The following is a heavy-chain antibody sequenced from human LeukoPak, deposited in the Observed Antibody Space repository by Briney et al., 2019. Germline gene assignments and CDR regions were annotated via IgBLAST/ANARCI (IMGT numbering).Heavy chain of an antibody. CDR3: ARGFSGG. CDR1: GFTFSSYA. CDR2: ISYDGSNK. Sequence: GGSLRLSCAASGFTFSSYAMHWVRQAPGKGLEWMAVISYDGSNKYYADSVKGRFTISRDNSKNTLYLQMNSLRAEDTAVYYCARGFSGGWGQGTLVTVSS. J-gene: IGHJ4*02. D-gene: IGHD2-15*01. V-gene: IGHV3-30*04.